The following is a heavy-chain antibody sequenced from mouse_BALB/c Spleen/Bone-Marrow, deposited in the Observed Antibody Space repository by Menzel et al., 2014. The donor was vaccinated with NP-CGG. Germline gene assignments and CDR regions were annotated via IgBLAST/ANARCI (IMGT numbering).Heavy chain of an antibody. D-gene: IGHD2-1*01. V-gene: IGHV1S41*01. CDR1: GYTFTSYW. Sequence: DLVKPGASVKLSCKASGYTFTSYWINWIKRRPGQGLEWIGRIAPGSGSTYYNEMFKGKATLTVDTSSSTAYIQLSSLSSEGSAVYFCARFPIYYGNYGAMDYWGQGTSVTVSS. CDR3: ARFPIYYGNYGAMDY. J-gene: IGHJ4*01. CDR2: IAPGSGST.